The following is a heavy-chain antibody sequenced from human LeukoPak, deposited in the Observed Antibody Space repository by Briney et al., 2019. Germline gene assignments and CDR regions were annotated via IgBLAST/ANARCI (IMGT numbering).Heavy chain of an antibody. J-gene: IGHJ3*02. D-gene: IGHD3-22*01. CDR2: IYYSGST. CDR1: GGSISTYY. Sequence: PSETLSLTCTVSGGSISTYYWSWIRQPPGKGLEWIGYIYYSGSTNYNPSLKSRVTISVDTSKKQFSLELSSVTAADTAVYYCAREYYYDSSGYYPPHAFDIWGQGTMVTVSS. CDR3: AREYYYDSSGYYPPHAFDI. V-gene: IGHV4-59*01.